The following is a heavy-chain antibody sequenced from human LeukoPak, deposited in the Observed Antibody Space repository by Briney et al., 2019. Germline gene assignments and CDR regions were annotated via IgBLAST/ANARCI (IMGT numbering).Heavy chain of an antibody. J-gene: IGHJ4*02. D-gene: IGHD3-16*01. CDR1: GGSFRGYY. Sequence: PSETLSLMCAVYGGSFRGYYWSWIREPPGKGLEGIGEINHSGSTNYNPSLKSRVTISVDPSKNQFSLKLSSVTAADTAVYYCAREGYGLRFDYWGRGTLVTVSS. CDR2: INHSGST. CDR3: AREGYGLRFDY. V-gene: IGHV4-34*01.